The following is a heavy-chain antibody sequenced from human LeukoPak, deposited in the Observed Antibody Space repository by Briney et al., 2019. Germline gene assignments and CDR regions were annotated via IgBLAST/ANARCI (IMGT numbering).Heavy chain of an antibody. J-gene: IGHJ4*02. CDR2: IYYRGST. CDR3: ARRPEGYDYVWGSYRSYYFDY. CDR1: GGSISSSSYY. D-gene: IGHD3-16*02. Sequence: PSETLSLTCTVSGGSISSSSYYWGWIRQPPGKGLEWIGSIYYRGSTYYNPSLKSRVTISVDTSKNQFSLKLSSVTAADTAVYYCARRPEGYDYVWGSYRSYYFDYWGQGTLVTVSS. V-gene: IGHV4-39*01.